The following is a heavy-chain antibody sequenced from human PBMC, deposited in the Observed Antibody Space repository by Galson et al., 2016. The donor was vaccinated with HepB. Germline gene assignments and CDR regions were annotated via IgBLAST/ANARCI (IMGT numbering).Heavy chain of an antibody. Sequence: QSGAEVKKPGESLRISCKGSEYSFSNQWITWVRQMPGKGLEWMGMIDPNDSKTTYNPSFEGHVSISADKSISTAYLQWRSLKASDTGMYYCARHILNYDYDWRKYRHYYWFDYWGQGTLVTVSS. CDR1: EYSFSNQW. CDR2: IDPNDSKT. V-gene: IGHV5-10-1*01. CDR3: ARHILNYDYDWRKYRHYYWFDY. J-gene: IGHJ4*02. D-gene: IGHD3-16*01.